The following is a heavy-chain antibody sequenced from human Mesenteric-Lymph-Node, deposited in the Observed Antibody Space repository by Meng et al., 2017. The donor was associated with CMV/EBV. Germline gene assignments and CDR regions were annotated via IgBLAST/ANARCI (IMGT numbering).Heavy chain of an antibody. Sequence: QLQESGPGLVKPSATLSHSCIVSGDSISNSTYYWTWIRQPPGKGLEWIGSVHHSGTTYYNPSLKGRLTISVDTSANLFSLRLTTVTAADTATYYCARRGNYDSDYSEYWGQGTLVTVSS. CDR1: GDSISNSTYY. J-gene: IGHJ4*02. D-gene: IGHD3-22*01. CDR3: ARRGNYDSDYSEY. V-gene: IGHV4-39*01. CDR2: VHHSGTT.